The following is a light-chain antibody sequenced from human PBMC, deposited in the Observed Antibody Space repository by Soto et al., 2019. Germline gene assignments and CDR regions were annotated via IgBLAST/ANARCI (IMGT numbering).Light chain of an antibody. V-gene: IGKV2-30*01. J-gene: IGKJ1*01. CDR1: QSLVYTDGITY. Sequence: DVVMTQSPLSLPVTLGQSASVSCRSSQSLVYTDGITYLSWFHQRPGQSPRRLIYKVSNRDSGGPARVVGSGSSTDFTLKTSRVKAEGVGVYDGVQGTYWPRTCGQGTRVESK. CDR3: VQGTYWPRT. CDR2: KVS.